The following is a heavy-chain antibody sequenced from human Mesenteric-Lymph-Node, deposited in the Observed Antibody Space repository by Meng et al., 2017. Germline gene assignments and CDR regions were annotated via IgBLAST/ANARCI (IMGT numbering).Heavy chain of an antibody. Sequence: GESLKISCAASGFSLNNYDMNWVRQAPGKGLEWVSSISRSSSYIYYGNSVKGRFTISRDNAKNSLSLQMNSLRAEDTAVYYCATTVMIPRLVGYSDYDLDYWGQGTLVTVSS. CDR3: ATTVMIPRLVGYSDYDLDY. V-gene: IGHV3-21*01. D-gene: IGHD5-12*01. CDR1: GFSLNNYD. CDR2: ISRSSSYI. J-gene: IGHJ4*02.